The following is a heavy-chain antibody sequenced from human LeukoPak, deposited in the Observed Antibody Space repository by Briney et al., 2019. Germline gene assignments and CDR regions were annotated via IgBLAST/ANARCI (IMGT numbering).Heavy chain of an antibody. V-gene: IGHV3-23*01. CDR3: AKPAYGMDV. CDR1: GFPFSCYA. J-gene: IGHJ6*02. Sequence: PGGSLSLSCAASGFPFSCYAGSWVRQAPGRGLERVSAFSGSGGSRYYVDLVRGRVTISRDNSKNTQYLQMNSLRAENTAVYYCAKPAYGMDVWGQETTVTVPS. CDR2: FSGSGGSR.